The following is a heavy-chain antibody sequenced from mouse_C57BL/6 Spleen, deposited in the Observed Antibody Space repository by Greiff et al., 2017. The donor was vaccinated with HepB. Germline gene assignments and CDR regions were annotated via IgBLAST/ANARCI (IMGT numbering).Heavy chain of an antibody. V-gene: IGHV1-55*01. CDR2: IYPGSGST. CDR3: ASTVMRYYAMDY. CDR1: GYTFTSYW. Sequence: QVQLQQSGAELVKPGASVKMSCKASGYTFTSYWIPWVKQRPGQGLEWIGAIYPGSGSTNYNEQFKGTATLTVDTSSSTAYMQLSSLPSEDSAVYYWASTVMRYYAMDYWGQGTSVTVSS. J-gene: IGHJ4*01. D-gene: IGHD2-3*01.